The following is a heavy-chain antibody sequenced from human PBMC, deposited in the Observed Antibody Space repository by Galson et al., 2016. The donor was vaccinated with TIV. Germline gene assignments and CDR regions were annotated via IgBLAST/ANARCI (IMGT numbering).Heavy chain of an antibody. D-gene: IGHD2-21*01. Sequence: SLRLSCAASALTVGDNYMTWVRQAPGKGLEWVAIMSSGGSLNYADFVRGRFTVSRDNSKNTLYLQMNHLRTDDTAIYYCTRERRFCGNNCYLSYYYGMDVWGQGTTVTVSS. CDR2: MSSGGSL. V-gene: IGHV3-66*02. CDR1: ALTVGDNY. CDR3: TRERRFCGNNCYLSYYYGMDV. J-gene: IGHJ6*02.